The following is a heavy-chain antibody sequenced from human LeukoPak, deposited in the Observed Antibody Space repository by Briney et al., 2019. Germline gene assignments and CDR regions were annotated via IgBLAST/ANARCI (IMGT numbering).Heavy chain of an antibody. J-gene: IGHJ4*02. CDR3: ARDLIAVAGGAFDY. V-gene: IGHV3-23*01. CDR2: ISGSGGST. Sequence: GGTLRLSCAASGFTFSSYGMSWVRQAPGKGLEWVSAISGSGGSTYYADSVKGRFTISRDNSKNTLYLQMNSLRAEDTAVYYCARDLIAVAGGAFDYWGQGTLVTVSS. CDR1: GFTFSSYG. D-gene: IGHD6-19*01.